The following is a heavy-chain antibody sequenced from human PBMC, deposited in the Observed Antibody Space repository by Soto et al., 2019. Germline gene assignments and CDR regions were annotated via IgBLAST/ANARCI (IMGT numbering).Heavy chain of an antibody. Sequence: SETLSLTCAVYGGSFSGYYWSWIRQPPGKGLEWIGEIDHSGSTNYNPSLKSRVTISVDTSKNQFSLKLSSVTAADTAVYYCARAGVRIVGATIYYYYGMDVWGQGTTVTVSS. CDR1: GGSFSGYY. CDR2: IDHSGST. D-gene: IGHD1-26*01. CDR3: ARAGVRIVGATIYYYYGMDV. J-gene: IGHJ6*02. V-gene: IGHV4-34*01.